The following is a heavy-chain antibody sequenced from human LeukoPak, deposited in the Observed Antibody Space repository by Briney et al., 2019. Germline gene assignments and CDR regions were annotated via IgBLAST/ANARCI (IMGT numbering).Heavy chain of an antibody. J-gene: IGHJ5*02. CDR2: INPNSGGT. D-gene: IGHD2-2*01. CDR3: ARGRCSSTSCYGVPGQNNWFDP. CDR1: GYTFTGYY. V-gene: IGHV1-2*02. Sequence: ASVKVSCKASGYTFTGYYMHWVRQAPGQGLEWMGWINPNSGGTNYAQKFQGRVTMTRDTSISTAYMELSRLRSDDTAVYYCARGRCSSTSCYGVPGQNNWFDPWGQGTLVTVSS.